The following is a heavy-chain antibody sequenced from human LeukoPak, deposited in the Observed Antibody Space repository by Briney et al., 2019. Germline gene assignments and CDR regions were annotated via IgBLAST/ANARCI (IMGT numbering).Heavy chain of an antibody. V-gene: IGHV4-30-2*01. D-gene: IGHD4-17*01. Sequence: SETLFLTCAVSGGSISSGGYSWSWIRQPPGKGLEWIGYIYHSGSTYYNPSLKSRVTISVDRSKSQFSLKLSSVTAADTAVYYCARVPGDSDAFDIWGQGTMVTVSS. CDR1: GGSISSGGYS. J-gene: IGHJ3*02. CDR2: IYHSGST. CDR3: ARVPGDSDAFDI.